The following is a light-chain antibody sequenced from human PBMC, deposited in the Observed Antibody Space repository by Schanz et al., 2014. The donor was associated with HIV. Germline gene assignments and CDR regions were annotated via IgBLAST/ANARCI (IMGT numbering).Light chain of an antibody. CDR1: QGINTY. Sequence: DIQMTQSPSTLSASVGDRVTITCRTSQGINTYLAWYQQKTGKAPKLLIYAASALQTGVPSRFSGSGSGTDFTLTISSLQPEDSATYFCQQLNTNPYTFGQGTKLEIK. CDR2: AAS. CDR3: QQLNTNPYT. J-gene: IGKJ2*01. V-gene: IGKV1-9*01.